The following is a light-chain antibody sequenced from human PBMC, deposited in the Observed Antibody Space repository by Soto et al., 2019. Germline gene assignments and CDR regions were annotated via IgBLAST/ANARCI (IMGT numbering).Light chain of an antibody. CDR3: QQYNNWPPVYT. V-gene: IGKV3-15*01. CDR2: GAA. CDR1: QSVSSN. Sequence: EIVMTQSPATLSVSPGERATLSCRASQSVSSNLPGYQQKPGQAPRLLIYGAATRATGIPARFSGSGSGTEFTLTVSSLQAEDFAVYYCQQYNNWPPVYTFRQGTKLEIK. J-gene: IGKJ2*01.